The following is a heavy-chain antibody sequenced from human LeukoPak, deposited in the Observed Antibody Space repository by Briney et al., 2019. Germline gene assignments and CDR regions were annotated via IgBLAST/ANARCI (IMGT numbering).Heavy chain of an antibody. D-gene: IGHD5-12*01. J-gene: IGHJ4*02. CDR1: GGSISSYY. CDR3: ATDGYHYFDY. CDR2: IYNDGSRT. V-gene: IGHV3-53*01. Sequence: ETLSLTCTVSGGSISSYYWSWVRQAPGKGLEWVSLIYNDGSRTYYADSVRGRFTISRDTSEGTVYLQMDSLRPEDTAVYYCATDGYHYFDYWGQGTLVTVSS.